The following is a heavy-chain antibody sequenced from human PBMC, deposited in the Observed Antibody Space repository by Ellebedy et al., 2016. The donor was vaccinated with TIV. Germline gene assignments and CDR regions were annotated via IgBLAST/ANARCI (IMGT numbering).Heavy chain of an antibody. Sequence: GESLKISCAVSGFTFSGYSMYWVRQAPGRGLEWLSYIIDDGSTIYYADSVKGRFSISRDNAKNSLYLQMNSLRVEDTAVYYCARDLGRRYFDFWGQGTLVTVSS. D-gene: IGHD3-16*01. CDR3: ARDLGRRYFDF. CDR1: GFTFSGYS. CDR2: IIDDGSTI. V-gene: IGHV3-48*04. J-gene: IGHJ4*02.